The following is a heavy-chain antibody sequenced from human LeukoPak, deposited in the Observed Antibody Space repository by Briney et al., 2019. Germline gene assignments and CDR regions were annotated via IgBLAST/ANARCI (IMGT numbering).Heavy chain of an antibody. Sequence: ASVKVSCKASGYTFTGYYMHWVRQAPGQGLEWMGRINPNSGGTNYAQKFQGRVTMTRDTSISTAYMELSRLRSDDTAVYYCVREKARYYDSNGSSDYWGQGTLVTVSS. J-gene: IGHJ4*02. D-gene: IGHD3-22*01. CDR3: VREKARYYDSNGSSDY. CDR2: INPNSGGT. V-gene: IGHV1-2*06. CDR1: GYTFTGYY.